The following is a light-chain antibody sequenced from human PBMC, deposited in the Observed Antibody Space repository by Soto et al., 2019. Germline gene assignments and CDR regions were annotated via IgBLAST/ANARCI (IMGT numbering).Light chain of an antibody. CDR3: QSYDSSLSGYV. CDR2: ENN. CDR1: SSNIGAGYE. J-gene: IGLJ1*01. Sequence: QSVLTQPPSVSEAPXQRVTXXXTXSSSNIGAGYEAHWYQQVPGTAPKLLIYENNNRPSGVPDRFSGSKSGTSASLAITGLQAEDEAEYDCQSYDSSLSGYVFGTGTKLTVL. V-gene: IGLV1-40*01.